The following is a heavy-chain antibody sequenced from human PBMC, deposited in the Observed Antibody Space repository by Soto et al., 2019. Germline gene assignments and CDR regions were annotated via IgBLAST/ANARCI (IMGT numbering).Heavy chain of an antibody. CDR2: IYSTGST. D-gene: IGHD1-26*01. CDR1: GGFISSHY. Sequence: PSETLSLTCTVSGGFISSHYWTWIRQPAGKGLEWIGRIYSTGSTNYNPSLESRVTMSVDTSKNQFSLTLSSVTAADTAVYYCAREKDYYFSALDVWGQGTTVTVS. J-gene: IGHJ6*02. V-gene: IGHV4-4*07. CDR3: AREKDYYFSALDV.